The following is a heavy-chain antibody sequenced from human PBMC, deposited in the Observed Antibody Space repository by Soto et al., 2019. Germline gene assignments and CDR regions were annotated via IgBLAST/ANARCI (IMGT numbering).Heavy chain of an antibody. CDR1: GSSIRTSSYD. CDR2: IYDSGST. CDR3: ARGGGERGYRS. Sequence: PSEPLSRTSSLSGSSIRTSSYDWGRIRQPPGKGLEWIGSIYDSGSTYENPSLKSRVTISVDKSKNQFSLKLSSVTAADTAVYYCARGGGERGYRSWGQGTLVTVS. J-gene: IGHJ4*02. D-gene: IGHD5-12*01. V-gene: IGHV4-39*07.